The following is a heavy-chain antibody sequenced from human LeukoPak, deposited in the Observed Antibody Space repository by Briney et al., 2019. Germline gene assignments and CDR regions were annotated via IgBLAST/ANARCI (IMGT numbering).Heavy chain of an antibody. V-gene: IGHV5-51*01. Sequence: GESLKISCEGSGYTFTSYWIAWVRQMPGKGLEWMGIIYPGDSDTRYSPSFQGQVTISADKSISTAYLQWSSLKASDTAMYYCARHFRYCSSTSCYGDYYYYMDVWGKGTTVTVSS. CDR1: GYTFTSYW. J-gene: IGHJ6*03. D-gene: IGHD2-2*01. CDR2: IYPGDSDT. CDR3: ARHFRYCSSTSCYGDYYYYMDV.